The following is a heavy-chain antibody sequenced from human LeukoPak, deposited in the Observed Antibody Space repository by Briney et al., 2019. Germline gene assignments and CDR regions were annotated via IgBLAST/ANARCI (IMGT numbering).Heavy chain of an antibody. V-gene: IGHV1-2*02. Sequence: ASVKVSCKASGYTFTVYYLHWVRQAPGQGPEWMGWINTNNGGTNYAQRFQGRVTMTRDTSISTAYMELSSLRSDDTAVYYCARGGQIQEVITATFDYWGQGTLVTVSS. CDR3: ARGGQIQEVITATFDY. CDR1: GYTFTVYY. J-gene: IGHJ4*02. D-gene: IGHD1-20*01. CDR2: INTNNGGT.